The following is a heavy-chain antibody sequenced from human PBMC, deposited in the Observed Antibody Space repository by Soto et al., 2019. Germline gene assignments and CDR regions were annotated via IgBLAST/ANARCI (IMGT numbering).Heavy chain of an antibody. Sequence: GGSQRLSYAASGFTFSGYAVSWVRQAPGKGLEWVSAISGSGGSTYYADSVKGRFTISRDNSKNTLYLQMNSLRAEDTAVYYCSDDSGPYRRHFDYWGQGTLVTVSS. D-gene: IGHD6-25*01. CDR1: GFTFSGYA. CDR2: ISGSGGST. J-gene: IGHJ4*02. CDR3: SDDSGPYRRHFDY. V-gene: IGHV3-23*01.